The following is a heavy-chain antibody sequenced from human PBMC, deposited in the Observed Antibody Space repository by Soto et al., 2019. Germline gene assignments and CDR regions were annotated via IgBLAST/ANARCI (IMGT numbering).Heavy chain of an antibody. J-gene: IGHJ6*02. CDR2: ISYSGST. D-gene: IGHD3-9*01. CDR3: ARGWLVTDYYYYYGMDV. CDR1: GGSISSYY. Sequence: QVQLQESGPGLVKPSETLSLTCPVSGGSISSYYWSWIRQPPGKGLEWIGYISYSGSTDYNPSPKCRVTISVDTSKNQFSLKLSSVTAADTAVYYCARGWLVTDYYYYYGMDVWGQGTTVTVSS. V-gene: IGHV4-59*01.